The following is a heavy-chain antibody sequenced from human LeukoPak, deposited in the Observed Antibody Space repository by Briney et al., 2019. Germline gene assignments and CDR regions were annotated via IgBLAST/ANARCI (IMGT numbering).Heavy chain of an antibody. J-gene: IGHJ4*02. CDR1: GGSISSGSYY. V-gene: IGHV4-61*02. CDR2: IYTSGST. D-gene: IGHD6-19*01. Sequence: KPSETLSLTCTVSGGSISSGSYYWSWIRQPAGKGLEWFGRIYTSGSTDYNPSLKSRVTISVDTSKNQFSLKLSSVTAADTAVYYWSGQGPIAVAENLLYFDYWGQGTLVTVSS. CDR3: SGQGPIAVAENLLYFDY.